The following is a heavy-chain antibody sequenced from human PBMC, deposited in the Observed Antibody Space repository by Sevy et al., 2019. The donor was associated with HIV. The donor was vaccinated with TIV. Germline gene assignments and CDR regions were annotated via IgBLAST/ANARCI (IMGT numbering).Heavy chain of an antibody. Sequence: SETLSLTCTVSGGSISSSSYYWGWIRQPPGKGLEWIGSIYYSGSTYYNPSRKSRVTISVDTSKNQFSLKLSSVTAADTAVYYCARHRAPPPLKDLFWSGYYDFDYWGQGTLVTVSS. D-gene: IGHD3-3*01. CDR1: GGSISSSSYY. J-gene: IGHJ4*02. CDR2: IYYSGST. CDR3: ARHRAPPPLKDLFWSGYYDFDY. V-gene: IGHV4-39*01.